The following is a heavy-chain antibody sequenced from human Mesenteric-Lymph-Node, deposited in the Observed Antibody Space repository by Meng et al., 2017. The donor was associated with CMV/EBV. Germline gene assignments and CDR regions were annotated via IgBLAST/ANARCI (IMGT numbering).Heavy chain of an antibody. D-gene: IGHD2-2*01. CDR3: AKIDCTSTSCYARPDY. J-gene: IGHJ4*02. CDR2: ISYEGSIQ. V-gene: IGHV3-30*18. CDR1: GFIFSKYG. Sequence: GESLKISCAATGFIFSKYGMHWVRQAPGKGLEWVAFISYEGSIQKYADSVKGRFTISRDNSKNTLYLQMDSLRAEDTAVYYCAKIDCTSTSCYARPDYWGQGTLVTVSS.